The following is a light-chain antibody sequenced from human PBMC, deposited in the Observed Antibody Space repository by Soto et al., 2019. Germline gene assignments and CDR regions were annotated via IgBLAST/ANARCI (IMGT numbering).Light chain of an antibody. V-gene: IGKV3D-20*02. CDR1: ESVSSRY. CDR3: QQRNVWPPVT. Sequence: EIVLTQSPSTLSLSPGWRSTLPCRASESVSSRYLAWYQQKPGQAPRLXIYGASSRATGIPARFSGSGSGTDFTPTISSLEPEDSAVYYCQQRNVWPPVTFGQGTRLEIK. CDR2: GAS. J-gene: IGKJ5*01.